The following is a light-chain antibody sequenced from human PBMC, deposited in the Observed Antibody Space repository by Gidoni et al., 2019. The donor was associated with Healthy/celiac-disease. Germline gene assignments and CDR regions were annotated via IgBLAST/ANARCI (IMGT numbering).Light chain of an antibody. CDR3: SSYAGSNTHVV. CDR1: SSDVGGYKY. CDR2: EVS. V-gene: IGLV2-8*01. Sequence: QSALTQPPSASGPPGPSVTISCTGTSSDVGGYKYFSWYHQHPGKAPKLMIYEVSKRPSGVPDRFSGSKSGNTASLTVSGLQAEDEADYYCSSYAGSNTHVVFGGGTKLTVL. J-gene: IGLJ2*01.